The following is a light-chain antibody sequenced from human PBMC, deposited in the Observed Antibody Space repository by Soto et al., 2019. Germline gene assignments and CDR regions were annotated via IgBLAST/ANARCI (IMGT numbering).Light chain of an antibody. J-gene: IGKJ2*01. Sequence: AIRMTQSPSSFSASTGDRVTITCRASQGISSYLDWYQQKPGKAPKLLIYAASTLQSGVPSRFSGSGSGTDFTLTISCMQYEDFATYYCHQYYSYPLTFGQVTKLEIK. CDR2: AAS. V-gene: IGKV1-8*01. CDR3: HQYYSYPLT. CDR1: QGISSY.